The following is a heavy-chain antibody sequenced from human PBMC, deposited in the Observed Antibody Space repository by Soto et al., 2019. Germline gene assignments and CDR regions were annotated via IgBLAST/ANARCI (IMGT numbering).Heavy chain of an antibody. CDR2: ISSSSSYI. D-gene: IGHD2-2*01. CDR3: ARDGPATAFYYFDY. Sequence: GGSLRLSCAASGFTFSSYSMNWVRQAPGKGLEWVSSISSSSSYIYYADSVKGRFTISRDNAKNSLYLQMNSLRAEDTAVYYCARDGPATAFYYFDYWGQGALVTVSS. CDR1: GFTFSSYS. J-gene: IGHJ4*02. V-gene: IGHV3-21*01.